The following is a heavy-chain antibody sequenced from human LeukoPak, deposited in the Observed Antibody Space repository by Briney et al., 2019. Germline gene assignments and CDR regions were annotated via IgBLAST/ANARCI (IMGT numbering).Heavy chain of an antibody. D-gene: IGHD6-13*01. CDR2: MYYSGST. J-gene: IGHJ4*02. CDR1: GGSISSSSYY. V-gene: IGHV4-39*07. CDR3: ARVGGSSSSSFIFY. Sequence: SETLSLTCTVSGGSISSSSYYWGWIRQPPGKGLEWIGRMYYSGSTYYNPCLKSRVTISVDTSKNQFSLKLSSVPAADTAVYYCARVGGSSSSSFIFYWGQGTLVTVSS.